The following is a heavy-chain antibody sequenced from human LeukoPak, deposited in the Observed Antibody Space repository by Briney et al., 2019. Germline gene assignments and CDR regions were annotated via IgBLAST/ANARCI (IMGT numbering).Heavy chain of an antibody. CDR2: IIPILGIA. D-gene: IGHD3-22*01. Sequence: SVKVSCKASGGTFSSYAISWVRQAPGQGLEWMGRIIPILGIANYAQKFQGRVTITADKSTSTAYMELSSLRSEDTAVYYCAREGDYYDSSGYYYVYLDYWGQGTLVTVSS. J-gene: IGHJ4*02. CDR3: AREGDYYDSSGYYYVYLDY. V-gene: IGHV1-69*04. CDR1: GGTFSSYA.